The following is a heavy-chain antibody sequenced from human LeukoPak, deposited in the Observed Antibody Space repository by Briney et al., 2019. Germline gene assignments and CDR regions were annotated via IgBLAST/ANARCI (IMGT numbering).Heavy chain of an antibody. V-gene: IGHV4-4*07. CDR1: GGPISSYY. J-gene: IGHJ5*02. Sequence: PSETLSLTCTVSGGPISSYYWSWIRQPAGKGLECIGRIYTSGSTNYNPSLKSRVTMSVNTSKNQCSLKLSSVTAADTAVYYCARVVVAVAGTNWFDPWGQGTLVTVSS. D-gene: IGHD6-19*01. CDR3: ARVVVAVAGTNWFDP. CDR2: IYTSGST.